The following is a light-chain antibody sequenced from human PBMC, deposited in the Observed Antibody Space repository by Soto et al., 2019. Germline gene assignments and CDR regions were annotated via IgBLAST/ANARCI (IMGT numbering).Light chain of an antibody. CDR3: QVWDNSADRVAV. CDR1: NFGDKS. CDR2: DDY. Sequence: SYELTQSPSVSVAPGQTATVTCGGRNFGDKSVHWYQQKPGQAPVMVVYDDYDRPSGIPERFSGSKSGNTATLTISGVEAGDEADYFCQVWDNSADRVAVFGGGTQLTVL. J-gene: IGLJ2*01. V-gene: IGLV3-21*02.